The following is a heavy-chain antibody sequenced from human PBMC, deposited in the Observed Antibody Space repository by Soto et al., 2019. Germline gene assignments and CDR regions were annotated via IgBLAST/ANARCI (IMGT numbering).Heavy chain of an antibody. Sequence: SVKVSCKASANSCSTYGLSWVRQAPGQGLEWMGGIIPIFDSTTDAQKFEGRVTITADESTNTAYMELSRLRSEDKAIYYCDRGREEAFGVILINHYAMDVWGQGTPVTVSS. D-gene: IGHD3-3*01. CDR1: ANSCSTYG. CDR3: DRGREEAFGVILINHYAMDV. J-gene: IGHJ6*02. V-gene: IGHV1-69*13. CDR2: IIPIFDST.